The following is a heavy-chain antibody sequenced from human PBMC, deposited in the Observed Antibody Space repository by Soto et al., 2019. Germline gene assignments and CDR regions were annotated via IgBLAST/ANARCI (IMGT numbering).Heavy chain of an antibody. CDR2: IYTSGST. CDR1: GGSISSYY. V-gene: IGHV4-4*07. D-gene: IGHD2-15*01. CDR3: ARDLPPYCSGGSCYRGGMDV. J-gene: IGHJ6*02. Sequence: QVQLQESGPGLVKPSETLSLTCTVSGGSISSYYWSWIRQPAGKGLEWIGRIYTSGSTNYNPSLKSRVTMSVDTSQNQFSLKLSSVTAADTAVYYCARDLPPYCSGGSCYRGGMDVWGQGTTVTVSS.